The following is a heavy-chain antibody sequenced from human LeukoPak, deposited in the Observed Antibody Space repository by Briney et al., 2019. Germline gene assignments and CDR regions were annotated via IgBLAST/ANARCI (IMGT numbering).Heavy chain of an antibody. J-gene: IGHJ4*02. CDR3: AKDPVY. V-gene: IGHV3-23*01. CDR2: IRASSGGDT. CDR1: GFIVSSYS. Sequence: GGSLRLSCEASGFIVSSYSMTWVRQAPGKGLEWVSAIRASSGGDTYYADSVKGRFTISRDNSKNTLDLQMNSLRAEDTAVYYCAKDPVYWGQGTLVTVSS.